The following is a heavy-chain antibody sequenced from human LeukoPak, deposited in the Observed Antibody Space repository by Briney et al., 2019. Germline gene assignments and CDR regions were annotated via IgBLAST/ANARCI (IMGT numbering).Heavy chain of an antibody. CDR3: ARDRYNWNDRYFDY. CDR1: GFTFSDYY. J-gene: IGHJ4*02. CDR2: ISSSGSTI. V-gene: IGHV3-11*01. Sequence: GGSLRLTCAASGFTFSDYYMSWIRQAPGKGLEWVSYISSSGSTIYYADSVKGRFTISRDNAKNSLYLQMNSLRAEDTAVYYCARDRYNWNDRYFDYWGQGTLVTVSS. D-gene: IGHD1-1*01.